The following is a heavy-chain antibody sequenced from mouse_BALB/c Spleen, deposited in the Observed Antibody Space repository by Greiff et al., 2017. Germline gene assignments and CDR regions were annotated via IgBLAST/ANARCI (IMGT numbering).Heavy chain of an antibody. D-gene: IGHD2-4*01. V-gene: IGHV5-9-4*01. J-gene: IGHJ4*01. CDR3: ARDMITTGYYAMDD. CDR1: GFTFSSYA. Sequence: EVQLVESGGGLVKPGGSLKLSCAASGFTFSSYAMSWVRQSPEKRLEWVAEISSGGSYTYYPDTVTGRFTISRDNAKNTLYLEMSSLRSEDTAMYYCARDMITTGYYAMDDWGQGTSVTVSS. CDR2: ISSGGSYT.